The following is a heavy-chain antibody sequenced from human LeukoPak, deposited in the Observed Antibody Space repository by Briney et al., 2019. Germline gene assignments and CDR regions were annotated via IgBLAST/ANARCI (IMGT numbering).Heavy chain of an antibody. Sequence: GGSLRLSCAASGFTFSSYAMSWVRQAPGKGLEWVSAISGSGGSTYYADSVKGRFTISRDNSKNTLFLQVNSLRAEDTAIYYCAKNGDRGAYCSGGSCYPYYYYYMDVWGKGTTVTISS. D-gene: IGHD2-15*01. CDR2: ISGSGGST. CDR1: GFTFSSYA. V-gene: IGHV3-23*01. CDR3: AKNGDRGAYCSGGSCYPYYYYYMDV. J-gene: IGHJ6*03.